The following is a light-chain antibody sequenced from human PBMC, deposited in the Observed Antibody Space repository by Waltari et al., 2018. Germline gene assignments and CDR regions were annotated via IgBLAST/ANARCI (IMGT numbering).Light chain of an antibody. CDR1: SSDIGGYNR. J-gene: IGLJ2*01. V-gene: IGLV2-18*02. CDR3: SSYTRSGDPVI. Sequence: QSALTQPPSVSGSPGQSVTISCTGTSSDIGGYNRVSWYQQSPGTAPKLIVYEVNFRASWFPVRFSGSKSGYTASRTISGLPAEDEAQYYCSSYTRSGDPVIFGGGTDLTVL. CDR2: EVN.